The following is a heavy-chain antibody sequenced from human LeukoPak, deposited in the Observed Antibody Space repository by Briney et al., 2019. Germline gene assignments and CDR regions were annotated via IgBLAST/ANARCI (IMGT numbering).Heavy chain of an antibody. CDR1: GYTLTKLS. V-gene: IGHV1-24*01. CDR3: TINLRDY. J-gene: IGHJ4*02. CDR2: FDPEDGET. Sequence: ASVKVSCTVSGYTLTKLSTHWVRLTTGEGLQWMGGFDPEDGETTYAQRFRGRLTMTEDTSADTAYMELSSLRSEDTAIYFCTINLRDYWGQGTLVTVSS.